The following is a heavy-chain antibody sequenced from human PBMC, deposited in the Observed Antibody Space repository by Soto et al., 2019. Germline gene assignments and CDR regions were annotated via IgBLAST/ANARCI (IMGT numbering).Heavy chain of an antibody. J-gene: IGHJ4*02. D-gene: IGHD6-19*01. CDR3: AKERPGGGWYDGGPFDC. CDR2: ISGSAGST. Sequence: GGSLRLSCAASGFTFTSYAMNWVRQAPGKGLEWVSAISGSAGSTYYADSVKGRFTISRDNFKNTVYLQMNSLRAEDTAVYYCAKERPGGGWYDGGPFDCWGQGTLVTVSS. CDR1: GFTFTSYA. V-gene: IGHV3-23*01.